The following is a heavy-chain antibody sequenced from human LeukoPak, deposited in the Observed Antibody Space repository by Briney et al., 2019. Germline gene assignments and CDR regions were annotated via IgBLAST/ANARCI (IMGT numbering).Heavy chain of an antibody. CDR3: ARDQSGEWELLSGWWFDP. Sequence: ASVKVSCKASGYSFGTHWMHWVRQAPGQGLEWMGIINPSGGFTSYAQKLQGRVTVTRDMSTSTVYMELSNLRSEDTAVYYCARDQSGEWELLSGWWFDPWGQGTLVTVSS. CDR2: INPSGGFT. V-gene: IGHV1-46*01. D-gene: IGHD1-26*01. CDR1: GYSFGTHW. J-gene: IGHJ5*02.